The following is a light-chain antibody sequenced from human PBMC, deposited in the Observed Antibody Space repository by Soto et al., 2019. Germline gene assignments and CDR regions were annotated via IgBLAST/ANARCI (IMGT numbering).Light chain of an antibody. CDR2: AAS. Sequence: DIQVTQSPSSVSASVGDRVTITCRASQDIAAYLAWYQHKPGRAPELLIHAASSLQSGVPSRFSRSGSGTDFTLTINSLQPEDFATYYCQQAYSFPITFGQGTRLDI. V-gene: IGKV1D-12*01. CDR1: QDIAAY. J-gene: IGKJ5*01. CDR3: QQAYSFPIT.